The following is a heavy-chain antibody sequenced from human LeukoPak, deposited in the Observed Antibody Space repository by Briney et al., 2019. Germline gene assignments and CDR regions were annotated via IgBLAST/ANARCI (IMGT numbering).Heavy chain of an antibody. CDR2: IDNGGSNT. Sequence: GGSLRLSCAASGFTCSTYWMHWVRQAPGKGLAWVSRIDNGGSNTLYADSVRGRFTISRDNAKNTLYLQMNCLRAEDTAIYYCARVRSDYSSSSPPDYWGQGTPVTVSS. V-gene: IGHV3-74*01. CDR1: GFTCSTYW. D-gene: IGHD6-6*01. J-gene: IGHJ4*02. CDR3: ARVRSDYSSSSPPDY.